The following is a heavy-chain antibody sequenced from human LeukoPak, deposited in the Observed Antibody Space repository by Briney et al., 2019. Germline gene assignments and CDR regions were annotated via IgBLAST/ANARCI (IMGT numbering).Heavy chain of an antibody. CDR2: IIPIFGTA. CDR3: VRNAGGIYSYGFYYYYYMDV. J-gene: IGHJ6*03. V-gene: IGHV1-69*05. D-gene: IGHD5-18*01. Sequence: SVKVSCKASGGTFSSYAISWVREAPGQGLEWMGGIIPIFGTANYAQKFQGRVTITTDESTSTAYMELSSLRSEDTAVYYCVRNAGGIYSYGFYYYYYMDVWGKGTTVTVSS. CDR1: GGTFSSYA.